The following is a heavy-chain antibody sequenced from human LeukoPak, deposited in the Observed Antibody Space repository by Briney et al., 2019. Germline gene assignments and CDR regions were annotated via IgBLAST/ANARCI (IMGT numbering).Heavy chain of an antibody. D-gene: IGHD2-2*01. CDR1: GVSISGGGYL. J-gene: IGHJ6*04. CDR3: ARYCSSTSCFQSGGHYYGMDV. Sequence: PSQTLSLTCAVSGVSISGGGYLWSWTRQPPGKGLEWIGCIYHSGSAYYNQSLKSRVTISVDRSKNQFSLKLSSVTAADTAVYYCARYCSSTSCFQSGGHYYGMDVWGKGTTVTVSS. V-gene: IGHV4-30-2*01. CDR2: IYHSGSA.